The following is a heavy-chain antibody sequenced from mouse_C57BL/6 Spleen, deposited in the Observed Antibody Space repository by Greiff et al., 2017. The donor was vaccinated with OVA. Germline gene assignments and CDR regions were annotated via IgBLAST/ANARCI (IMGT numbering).Heavy chain of an antibody. CDR3: ARHSNYVYYFDY. D-gene: IGHD2-5*01. J-gene: IGHJ2*01. Sequence: DVHLVESGGGLVKPGGSLKLSCAASGFTFSDYGMHWVRQAPEKGLEWVAYISSGSSTIYYADTVKGRFTISRDNAKNTLFLQMTSLRSEDTAMYYCARHSNYVYYFDYWGQGTTLTVSS. CDR2: ISSGSSTI. V-gene: IGHV5-17*01. CDR1: GFTFSDYG.